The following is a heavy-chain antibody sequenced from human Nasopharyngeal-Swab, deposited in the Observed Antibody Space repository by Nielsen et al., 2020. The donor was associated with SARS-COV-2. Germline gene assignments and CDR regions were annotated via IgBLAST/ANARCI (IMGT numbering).Heavy chain of an antibody. CDR3: AREWESGPDY. V-gene: IGHV1-69*04. CDR2: IIPILGIA. D-gene: IGHD1-26*01. CDR1: GGTFSSYA. J-gene: IGHJ4*02. Sequence: SVKVSCKASGGTFSSYAISWVRQAPGQELEWMGRIIPILGIANYAQKFQGRVTITADKSTSTAYMELSSLRSEDTAVYYCAREWESGPDYWGQGTLVTVSS.